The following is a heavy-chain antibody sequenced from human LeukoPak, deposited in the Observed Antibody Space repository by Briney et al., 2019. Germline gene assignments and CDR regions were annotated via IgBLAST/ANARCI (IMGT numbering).Heavy chain of an antibody. CDR1: GFTFSDYY. D-gene: IGHD6-19*01. CDR3: ARSEAVAGHPDY. J-gene: IGHJ4*02. V-gene: IGHV3-11*06. Sequence: KPGGSLRLSCAASGFTFSDYYMSWIRQAPGKGLEWVSYISSGSSYIYYADSVKGRFTISRDNAKNSLYLQMNSLRAEDTAVYYCARSEAVAGHPDYWGQGTLVTVSS. CDR2: ISSGSSYI.